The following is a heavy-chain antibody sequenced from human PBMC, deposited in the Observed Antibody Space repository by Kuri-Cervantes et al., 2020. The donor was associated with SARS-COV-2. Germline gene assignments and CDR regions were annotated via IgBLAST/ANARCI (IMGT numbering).Heavy chain of an antibody. Sequence: GESLKISCAASGFTFNSYAMSWVRQAPGKGLEWVSAISGSGGSTYYADSVKGRFTIFRDNSKNTLYVQMNSLRAEDTAVYYCARQGPSVFGSAEVLDVWGQGTLVTCSS. CDR3: ARQGPSVFGSAEVLDV. J-gene: IGHJ3*01. CDR2: ISGSGGST. CDR1: GFTFNSYA. V-gene: IGHV3-23*01. D-gene: IGHD3-10*01.